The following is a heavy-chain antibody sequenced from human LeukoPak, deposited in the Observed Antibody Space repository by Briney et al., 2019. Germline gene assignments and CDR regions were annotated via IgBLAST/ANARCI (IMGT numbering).Heavy chain of an antibody. D-gene: IGHD2-2*01. CDR1: GYSFTSYW. V-gene: IGHV5-51*01. Sequence: GESLKISCKGSGYSFTSYWIGWVRQMPGKRLEWMGIIYPGDSDTSYSPSFQGQVTISADKSISTAYLQWSSLKASDTAMYYCARSYCSSASCSNWFDPWGQGTLVTVSS. CDR2: IYPGDSDT. J-gene: IGHJ5*02. CDR3: ARSYCSSASCSNWFDP.